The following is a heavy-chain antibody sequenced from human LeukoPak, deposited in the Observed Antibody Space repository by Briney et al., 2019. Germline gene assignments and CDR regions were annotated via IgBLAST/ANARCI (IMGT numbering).Heavy chain of an antibody. CDR3: ARGVGYYYGSGSEEAFDI. V-gene: IGHV3-74*01. D-gene: IGHD3-10*01. CDR1: GFTFSSYW. Sequence: PGGSLRLSCAASGFTFSSYWMHWVRQAPGKGLVWVSRINSDGSSTSYADSVKGRFTISRENAKNSLYLQMNSLRAGDTAVYYCARGVGYYYGSGSEEAFDIWGQGTMVTVSS. CDR2: INSDGSST. J-gene: IGHJ3*02.